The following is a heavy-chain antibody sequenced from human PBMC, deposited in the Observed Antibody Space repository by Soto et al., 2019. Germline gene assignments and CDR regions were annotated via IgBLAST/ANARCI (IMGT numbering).Heavy chain of an antibody. V-gene: IGHV2-5*02. CDR3: VHRIRGSGAAGY. CDR2: IYWDDDK. D-gene: IGHD6-19*01. Sequence: QITLKESGPTLVKPTQTLTLTCTFSGLPLSTSGVGVGWVRQPPGKALEWLAVIYWDDDKRYSPSLRTRLTLTKDTSKSQVVLTMANMDPVDTATYYCVHRIRGSGAAGYWGQGTLVTVSS. J-gene: IGHJ4*02. CDR1: GLPLSTSGVG.